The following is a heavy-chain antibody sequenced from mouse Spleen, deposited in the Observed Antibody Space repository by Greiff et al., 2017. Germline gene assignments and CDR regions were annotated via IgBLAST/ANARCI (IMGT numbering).Heavy chain of an antibody. J-gene: IGHJ1*01. CDR2: FYPGSGSI. D-gene: IGHD1-1*01. CDR1: GYTFTEYT. Sequence: SGAELVKPGASVKLSCKASGYTFTEYTIHWVKQRSGQGLEWIGWFYPGSGSIKYNEKFKDKATLTADKSSSTVYMELSRLTSEDSAVYFCARHEEDYYGSSYGGYFDVWGAGTTVTVSS. CDR3: ARHEEDYYGSSYGGYFDV. V-gene: IGHV1-62-2*01.